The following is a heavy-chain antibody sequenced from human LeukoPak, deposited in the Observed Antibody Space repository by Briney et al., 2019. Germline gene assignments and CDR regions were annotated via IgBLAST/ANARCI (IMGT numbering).Heavy chain of an antibody. D-gene: IGHD3-3*01. V-gene: IGHV4-39*01. CDR2: VHYSGST. CDR3: ARLFFVIDT. J-gene: IGHJ5*02. CDR1: GASISNSAYY. Sequence: SETLSLSCTVSGASISNSAYYWLWIRQPPGEGLECIGTVHYSGSTFYNPSLKSRVNISVHTSKNQFSLQLSSVTAADTAVYYCARLFFVIDTWGQGTLVTVSS.